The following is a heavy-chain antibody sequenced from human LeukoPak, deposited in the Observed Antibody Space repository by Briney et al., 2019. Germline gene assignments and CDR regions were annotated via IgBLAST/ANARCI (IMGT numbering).Heavy chain of an antibody. D-gene: IGHD2-15*01. CDR1: AFPFRSNW. CDR3: ARSRGYSSGG. J-gene: IGHJ4*02. Sequence: GGSLTLSCAASAFPFRSNWVHWVRPVPGKGLVWVSYISTDGTTTNYAHSVKGRFTISRGKAKDTLYLQLNSLRAEDTAIYYCARSRGYSSGGWGQGTLVTVSS. CDR2: ISTDGTTT. V-gene: IGHV3-74*01.